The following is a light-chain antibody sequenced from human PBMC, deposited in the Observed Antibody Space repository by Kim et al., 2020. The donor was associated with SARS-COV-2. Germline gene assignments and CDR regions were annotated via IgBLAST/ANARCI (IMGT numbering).Light chain of an antibody. V-gene: IGKV2-30*01. J-gene: IGKJ1*01. CDR2: KVS. CDR3: MQGTHWAPT. CDR1: QSLVYSDGNTN. Sequence: PASISCRSSQSLVYSDGNTNMNGFQQRTGQSPRRLIDKVSNRDSGVPDRFSGSGSGTDFTLKISRVEAEDVGIYDCMQGTHWAPTFGQGTKVDIK.